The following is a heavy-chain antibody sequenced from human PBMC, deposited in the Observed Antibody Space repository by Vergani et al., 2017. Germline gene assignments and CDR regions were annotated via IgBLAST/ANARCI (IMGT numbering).Heavy chain of an antibody. Sequence: EVHLVESGGGLVQPGRSLRLSCSGSGFTLGDYAMTWVRQAPGKGLEWVGFVRNKEDGGTPEHAASVKGRFTISRDDSKAIAYLQMNSLKTEDTAVYYCTTGFPGSSWSTYWGQGNLVTVSS. J-gene: IGHJ4*02. D-gene: IGHD6-13*01. V-gene: IGHV3-49*04. CDR2: VRNKEDGGTP. CDR1: GFTLGDYA. CDR3: TTGFPGSSWSTY.